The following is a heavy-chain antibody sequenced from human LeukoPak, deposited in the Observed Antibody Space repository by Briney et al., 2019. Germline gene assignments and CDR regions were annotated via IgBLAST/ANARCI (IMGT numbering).Heavy chain of an antibody. CDR1: GYTFTSYY. CDR3: ALLSGSTRLDY. V-gene: IGHV1-46*01. CDR2: INPSGGST. D-gene: IGHD1-26*01. Sequence: ASVKVSCKASGYTFTSYYMHWVRQAPGQGLEWMGIINPSGGSTSYAQKFQDRVTMTRDTSTSTVYMELSSLRSEDTAVYYCALLSGSTRLDYWGQGTLVTVSS. J-gene: IGHJ4*02.